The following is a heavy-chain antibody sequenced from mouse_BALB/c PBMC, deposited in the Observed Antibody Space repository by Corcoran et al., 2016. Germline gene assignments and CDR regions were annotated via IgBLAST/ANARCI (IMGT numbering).Heavy chain of an antibody. D-gene: IGHD2-3*01. J-gene: IGHJ4*01. CDR1: GYSITSGYY. CDR2: ISYDGSN. V-gene: IGHV3-6*02. CDR3: AIIYDGYAMDY. Sequence: DVQLQESGPGLVKPSQSLSLTCSVTGYSITSGYYWNLIRQFPGNKLEWMGYISYDGSNNYNPSLKNRISITRDTSKNQFFLKLNSVTTEDTATYYCAIIYDGYAMDYWGQGTSVTVSS.